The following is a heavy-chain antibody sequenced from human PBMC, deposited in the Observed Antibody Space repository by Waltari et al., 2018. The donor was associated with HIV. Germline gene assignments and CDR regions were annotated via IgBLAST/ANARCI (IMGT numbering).Heavy chain of an antibody. CDR1: GGSISSYY. D-gene: IGHD2-21*02. J-gene: IGHJ3*02. V-gene: IGHV4-59*08. CDR2: IYYSGST. Sequence: QVQLQESGPGLVKPSEALSLTCSVSGGSISSYYWIWIRQPPGKGLEWIGYIYYSGSTNYSPSLKSRVTISVDTSKNQFSLKLSSVTAADTAVYYCARRLTNLVVVTNAFDIWGQGTMVTVSS. CDR3: ARRLTNLVVVTNAFDI.